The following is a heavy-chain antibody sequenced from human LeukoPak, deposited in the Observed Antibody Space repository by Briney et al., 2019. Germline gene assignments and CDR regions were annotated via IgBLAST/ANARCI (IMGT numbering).Heavy chain of an antibody. D-gene: IGHD2-2*01. J-gene: IGHJ4*02. CDR3: ATGTDCTGTSCYNY. CDR2: ISSSGTSI. Sequence: GGSLRLSCAVYGFPFSTYEMNWVRQAPGKGLAWLSYISSSGTSIYYADSVQGRFIISRDNAKNSVYLQMNSLRGEDTAVYYCATGTDCTGTSCYNYWGQGTLVTVSS. CDR1: GFPFSTYE. V-gene: IGHV3-48*03.